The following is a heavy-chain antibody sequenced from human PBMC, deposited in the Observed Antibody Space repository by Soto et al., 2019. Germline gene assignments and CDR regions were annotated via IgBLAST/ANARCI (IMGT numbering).Heavy chain of an antibody. V-gene: IGHV1-2*04. CDR1: GYTFNGYY. CDR3: ARASGYYPYGMDV. D-gene: IGHD3-3*01. Sequence: VSVKVSCKASGYTFNGYYMHWVRHAPGQGLEWMGWINPNSGGTNYAQKFQGWVTMTRDTSISTAYMELSRLRSDDTAVYYCARASGYYPYGMDVWGQGTTVTVSS. CDR2: INPNSGGT. J-gene: IGHJ6*02.